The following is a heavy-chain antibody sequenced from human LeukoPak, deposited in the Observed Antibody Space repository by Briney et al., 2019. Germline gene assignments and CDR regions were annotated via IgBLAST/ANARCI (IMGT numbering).Heavy chain of an antibody. CDR3: ARKELLNYYDSSGYYPAWDDAFDI. J-gene: IGHJ3*02. CDR2: INPSAGST. Sequence: ASVKVSCKASGYTFSTYYMHWVRQAPGQGLEWMGIINPSAGSTTYAQKFQGRVTITADKSTSTAYMELSSLRSEDTAVYYCARKELLNYYDSSGYYPAWDDAFDIWGQGTMVTVSS. D-gene: IGHD3-22*01. CDR1: GYTFSTYY. V-gene: IGHV1-46*01.